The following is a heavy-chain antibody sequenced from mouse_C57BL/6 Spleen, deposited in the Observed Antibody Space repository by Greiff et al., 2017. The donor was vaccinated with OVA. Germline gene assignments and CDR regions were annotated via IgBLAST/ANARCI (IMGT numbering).Heavy chain of an antibody. J-gene: IGHJ3*01. D-gene: IGHD1-1*01. V-gene: IGHV1-50*01. CDR3: ARERGNYYGSRPAWFAY. CDR2: IDPSDSYT. CDR1: GYTFTSYW. Sequence: QVQLQQPGAELVKPGASVKLSCKASGYTFTSYWMQWVKQRPGQGLEWIGEIDPSDSYTNYNQKFKGKATLTVDTSSSTAYMQLSSLTSEDSAVYYGARERGNYYGSRPAWFAYWGQGTLVTVSA.